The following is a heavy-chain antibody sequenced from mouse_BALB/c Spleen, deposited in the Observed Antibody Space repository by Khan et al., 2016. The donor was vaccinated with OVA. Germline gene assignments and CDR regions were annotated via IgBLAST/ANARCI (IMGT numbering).Heavy chain of an antibody. Sequence: VQLQQSGAELAKPGASVKMSCTASGYTFTSYCMHWVKQRPGQGLEWFGYINPSTGYTEYNPRFQDKATLTADKSSSTAYMQLSSLTSEEAAVYYCANHGSSSAWLTYWGQGTLVTVSA. D-gene: IGHD1-1*01. CDR2: INPSTGYT. CDR1: GYTFTSYC. V-gene: IGHV1-7*01. CDR3: ANHGSSSAWLTY. J-gene: IGHJ3*01.